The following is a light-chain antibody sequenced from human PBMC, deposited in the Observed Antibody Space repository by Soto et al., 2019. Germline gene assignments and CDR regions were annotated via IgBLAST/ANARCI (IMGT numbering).Light chain of an antibody. J-gene: IGKJ4*01. CDR1: QRVSSSY. CDR3: QQYGSSPPLT. CDR2: GAS. V-gene: IGKV3-20*01. Sequence: EIVLTQSPGTLSLSPGERATLSCSASQRVSSSYLAWYQHKPGQAPRLLIYGASSRATGIPDRFSGSGSGTDFTLTIIRLEPEDFGVYYCQQYGSSPPLTLGGGIKVEIK.